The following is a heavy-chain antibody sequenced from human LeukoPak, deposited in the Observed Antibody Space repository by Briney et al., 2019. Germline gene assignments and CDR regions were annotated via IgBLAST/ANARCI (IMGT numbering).Heavy chain of an antibody. V-gene: IGHV4-59*01. CDR3: ARDRRGSFYTFDL. CDR1: GASINGFF. CDR2: VSHRGVT. D-gene: IGHD1-26*01. Sequence: SETLSLTCSVSGASINGFFWNWVRQTPEKGLEWIGYVSHRGVTTSNPTLKSRVSITIDTSKSQISLTMTSVTAADSALYYCARDRRGSFYTFDLWGPGTTVSVS. J-gene: IGHJ6*02.